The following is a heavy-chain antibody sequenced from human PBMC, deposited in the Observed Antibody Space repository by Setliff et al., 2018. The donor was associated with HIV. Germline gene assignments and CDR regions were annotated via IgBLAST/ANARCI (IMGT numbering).Heavy chain of an antibody. CDR2: INTSGST. Sequence: SSETLSLICAVSGYSISSGYYWTWIRQSAGKGLEWIGHINTSGSTKYNPSLKSRLTISVDTSKNQFSLKLSSVTAADTAVYYCARAMRGVVVTNMYYYYGMDVWGQGTTVTVSS. V-gene: IGHV4-61*09. CDR1: GYSISSGYY. CDR3: ARAMRGVVVTNMYYYYGMDV. D-gene: IGHD2-21*02. J-gene: IGHJ6*02.